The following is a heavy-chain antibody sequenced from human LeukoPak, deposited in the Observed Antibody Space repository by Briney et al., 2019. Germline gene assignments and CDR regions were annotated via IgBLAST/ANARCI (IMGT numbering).Heavy chain of an antibody. CDR3: ARGFGGGLRRLRGYYYYGMDV. J-gene: IGHJ6*02. V-gene: IGHV1-2*02. D-gene: IGHD4-17*01. CDR2: INPNSGGT. Sequence: ASVKVSCKASGYTFTGYYMRWVRQAPGQGLEWMGWINPNSGGTNYAQKFQGRVTMTRDTSISTAYMELSRLRSDDTAVYYCARGFGGGLRRLRGYYYYGMDVWGQGTTVTVSS. CDR1: GYTFTGYY.